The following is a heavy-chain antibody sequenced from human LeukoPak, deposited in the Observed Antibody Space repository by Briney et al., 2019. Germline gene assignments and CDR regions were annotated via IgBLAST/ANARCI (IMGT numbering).Heavy chain of an antibody. V-gene: IGHV3-23*01. CDR3: GKLPQAGGDHYYIDV. CDR2: IDGSGHYT. D-gene: IGHD2-21*02. J-gene: IGHJ6*03. Sequence: GGSVRLSCAASGFTFSAYGMTWVRQAPGKGLEWVSAIDGSGHYTYYSDSVKGRFTISRDNSKHTLFLQMNSLRAADTAVYYCGKLPQAGGDHYYIDVWGKGTTVTVSS. CDR1: GFTFSAYG.